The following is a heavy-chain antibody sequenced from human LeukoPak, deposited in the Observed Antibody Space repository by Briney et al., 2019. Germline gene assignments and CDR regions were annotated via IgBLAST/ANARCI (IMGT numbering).Heavy chain of an antibody. V-gene: IGHV4-4*02. D-gene: IGHD6-13*01. CDR3: ARARRSSWYRNWFDP. Sequence: PSGTLPLTCAVSGGSISSSNWWSWVRQPPGKGLEWIGEIYHSGSTNYNPSLKSRVTISVDKSKNQFSLKLSSVTAADTAVYYCARARRSSWYRNWFDPWGQGTLVTVSS. CDR1: GGSISSSNW. CDR2: IYHSGST. J-gene: IGHJ5*02.